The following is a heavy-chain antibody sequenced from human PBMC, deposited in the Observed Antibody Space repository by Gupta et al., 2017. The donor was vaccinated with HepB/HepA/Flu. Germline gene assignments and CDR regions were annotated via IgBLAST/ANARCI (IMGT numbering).Heavy chain of an antibody. CDR3: AKAGDYGERRGIAFDI. J-gene: IGHJ3*02. V-gene: IGHV3-9*01. Sequence: EVQLVESGGGLVQPGRSLRLSCAASGFTFDDYAMHWVRQAPGKGLAWVSGISWNSGSIGYADSVKGRFTISRDNAKNSLYLQMNSLRAEDTALYYCAKAGDYGERRGIAFDIWGQGTMVTVSS. CDR2: ISWNSGSI. D-gene: IGHD4-17*01. CDR1: GFTFDDYA.